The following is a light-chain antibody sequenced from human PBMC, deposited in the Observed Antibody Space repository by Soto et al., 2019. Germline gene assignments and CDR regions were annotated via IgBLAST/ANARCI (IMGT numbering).Light chain of an antibody. CDR1: QGISSY. CDR2: AAS. CDR3: QQYYSYPPT. V-gene: IGKV1-8*01. Sequence: AIQMTQSPSSLSASTGDRVTITCRASQGISSYLAWYQQKPGKAPKLLIYAASTLQSGVPSRFSGSGSGTDFTLTISCLQSEDFATDYCQQYYSYPPTFGQGTKVDIK. J-gene: IGKJ1*01.